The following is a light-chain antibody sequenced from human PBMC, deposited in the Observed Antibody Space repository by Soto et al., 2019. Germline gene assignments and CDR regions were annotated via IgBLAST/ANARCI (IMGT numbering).Light chain of an antibody. Sequence: VVTQEPSLTVSPGGTVTLTCASSSGAVTSGYYPNWFQQKPGQAPRILIYSTSNKHSWAPARFSGSLLGGKAALTLSGVQPEDEAEYYCLLFYGGAWVFGGGTKLTVL. V-gene: IGLV7-43*01. CDR2: STS. CDR3: LLFYGGAWV. J-gene: IGLJ3*02. CDR1: SGAVTSGYY.